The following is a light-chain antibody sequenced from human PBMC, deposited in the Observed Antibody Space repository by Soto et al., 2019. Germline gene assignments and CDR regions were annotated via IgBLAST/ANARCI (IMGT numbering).Light chain of an antibody. J-gene: IGKJ3*01. CDR1: QCISRW. V-gene: IGKV1-5*03. CDR3: QQYNSYSA. CDR2: KGS. Sequence: DIQMTQSPSTLSASVGDRVTITCRASQCISRWLAWYQQKPGKAPKLLIYKGSSLESGVPSRFSGSGSGTEFSVNISSLQPDDFATHYCQQYNSYSAFGPGTKVDSK.